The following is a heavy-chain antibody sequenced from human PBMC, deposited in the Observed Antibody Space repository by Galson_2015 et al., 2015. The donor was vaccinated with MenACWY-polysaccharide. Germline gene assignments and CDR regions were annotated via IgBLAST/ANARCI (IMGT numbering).Heavy chain of an antibody. Sequence: SLRLSCAASGFTFTASGMHWVRQAPGKGLEWVAVISYDGIHKHYTNSVRGRFTISRDNSKNTLYLQINSLRAEDTAVYYCATVTGDYARGSLYNWGQGTLVTVSA. J-gene: IGHJ4*02. V-gene: IGHV3-30*03. CDR2: ISYDGIHK. CDR1: GFTFTASG. D-gene: IGHD4-17*01. CDR3: ATVTGDYARGSLYN.